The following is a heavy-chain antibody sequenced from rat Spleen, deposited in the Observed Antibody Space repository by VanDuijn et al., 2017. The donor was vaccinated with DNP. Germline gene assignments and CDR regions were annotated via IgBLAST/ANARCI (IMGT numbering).Heavy chain of an antibody. CDR2: IRYDGGST. Sequence: EVQLVESGGSLVQPGGSLKLSCAASGFTFSNYNMAWVRQAPKNGLEWVAYIRYDGGSTKYGDSVKGRFTISRENAKNTLYLQMNSLRSEDMATYYCVRWNSGHFDYWGQGVMVPVSS. CDR1: GFTFSNYN. J-gene: IGHJ2*01. D-gene: IGHD4-3*01. V-gene: IGHV5-22*01. CDR3: VRWNSGHFDY.